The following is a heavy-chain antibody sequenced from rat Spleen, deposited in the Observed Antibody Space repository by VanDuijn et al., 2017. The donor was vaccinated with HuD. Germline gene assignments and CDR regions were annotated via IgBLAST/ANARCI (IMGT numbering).Heavy chain of an antibody. CDR2: ITNTGGST. J-gene: IGHJ2*01. D-gene: IGHD1-12*01. CDR3: AKGHYRDSYALYYFDY. V-gene: IGHV5-7*01. Sequence: EVQLVESGGGLVQPGMSLKLSCAASGFTFSDYNLAWVRQAPGKGLEWVASITNTGGSTYYPESVKGRFTISRDIAKSTLFLQMNSLKSEDTSTYYCAKGHYRDSYALYYFDYWGQGVMVTVSS. CDR1: GFTFSDYN.